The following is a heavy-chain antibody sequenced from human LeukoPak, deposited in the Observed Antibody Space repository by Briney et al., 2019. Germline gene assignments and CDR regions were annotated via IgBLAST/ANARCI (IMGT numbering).Heavy chain of an antibody. Sequence: PSETLSLTCAVSGYSISSGYYWGWIRQPPGKGLEWIGSIYHSGRTYYNPSLKSRVTISVDTSKNQFSLKLSSVTAADTAVYYCARHPALGYFDYWGQGTLVTVSS. D-gene: IGHD7-27*01. V-gene: IGHV4-38-2*01. CDR3: ARHPALGYFDY. J-gene: IGHJ4*02. CDR2: IYHSGRT. CDR1: GYSISSGYY.